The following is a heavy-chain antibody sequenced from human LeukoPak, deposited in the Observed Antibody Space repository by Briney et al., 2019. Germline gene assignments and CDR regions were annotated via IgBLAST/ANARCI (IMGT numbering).Heavy chain of an antibody. CDR1: GFTFSAYA. Sequence: GGSLRLSCEASGFTFSAYARTWVRQPPGKGLEWVSTINANSGTTSYAASVRGRFTISRDNSKNTLYLQLNTLRADDTATYYCAKPISGGLAVTADWFHPWGQGTLVVVSS. V-gene: IGHV3-23*01. CDR2: INANSGTT. D-gene: IGHD6-19*01. CDR3: AKPISGGLAVTADWFHP. J-gene: IGHJ5*01.